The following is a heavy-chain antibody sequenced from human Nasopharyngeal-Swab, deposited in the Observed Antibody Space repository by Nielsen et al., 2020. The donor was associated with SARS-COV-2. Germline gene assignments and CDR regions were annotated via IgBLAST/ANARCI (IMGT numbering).Heavy chain of an antibody. D-gene: IGHD3-22*01. Sequence: SETLSLTCTVSGGSISSYYWSWIRQPPGKGLEWTGYIYYSGSTNYNPSLKSRVTISVDTSKNQFSLKLSSVTAADTAVYYCARDSANYYDSSIFSNWFDPWGQGTLVTVSS. CDR3: ARDSANYYDSSIFSNWFDP. CDR2: IYYSGST. J-gene: IGHJ5*02. CDR1: GGSISSYY. V-gene: IGHV4-59*01.